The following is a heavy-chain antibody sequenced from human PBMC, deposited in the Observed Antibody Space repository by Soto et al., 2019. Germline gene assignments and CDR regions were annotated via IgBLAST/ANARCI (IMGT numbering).Heavy chain of an antibody. J-gene: IGHJ4*02. CDR1: GFTFSSYS. CDR2: ISSSSSYI. V-gene: IGHV3-21*01. CDR3: ARGPPPQYYFDY. Sequence: PGGSLRLSCAASGFTFSSYSMNWVRQAPGKGLEWVSSISSSSSYIYYADSVKGRFTISRDNAKNSLYLQMNSLRAEDTAVYYCARGPPPQYYFDYWGQGTLVTVSS.